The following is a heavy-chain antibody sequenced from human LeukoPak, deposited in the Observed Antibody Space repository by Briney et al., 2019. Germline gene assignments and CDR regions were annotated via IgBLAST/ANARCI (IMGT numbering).Heavy chain of an antibody. CDR2: IYYSGST. Sequence: SETLSLTCTVSGGSISSYYWSWIRQPPGKGLEWIGYIYYSGSTNYNPPLKSRVTISVDTSKNQFSLKLSSVTAADTAVYYCARSAVVSANAFDIWGQGTMVTVSS. D-gene: IGHD3-22*01. J-gene: IGHJ3*02. CDR3: ARSAVVSANAFDI. CDR1: GGSISSYY. V-gene: IGHV4-59*01.